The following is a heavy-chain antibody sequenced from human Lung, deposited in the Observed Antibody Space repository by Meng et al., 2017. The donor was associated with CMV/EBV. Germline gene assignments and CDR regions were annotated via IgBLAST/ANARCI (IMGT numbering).Heavy chain of an antibody. CDR2: IYYRRRT. Sequence: TCTVSGGSISSYYWNWNRQPPGKGLEWIGDIYYRRRTNYNPSLKSRVTISADMSKNQFSLKLSSVTAADTAAYYCARDTKYQGLFDSWGQGTMVTVSS. CDR1: GGSISSYY. CDR3: ARDTKYQGLFDS. V-gene: IGHV4-59*01. D-gene: IGHD2-2*01. J-gene: IGHJ3*02.